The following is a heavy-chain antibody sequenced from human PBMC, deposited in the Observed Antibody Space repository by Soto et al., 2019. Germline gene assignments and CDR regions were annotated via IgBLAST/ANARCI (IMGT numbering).Heavy chain of an antibody. J-gene: IGHJ6*02. CDR1: GYTFTSYG. CDR3: ARRTVDTATYYYYGMDV. V-gene: IGHV1-18*01. D-gene: IGHD5-18*01. Sequence: ASVRVSCKASGYTFTSYGISWVRQAPGQGLEWMGWISAYSGNTNYAQKVQGRVTMTTDTSTSTAYMELRSLRSDYTAVYYCARRTVDTATYYYYGMDVWGQGTTVTVSS. CDR2: ISAYSGNT.